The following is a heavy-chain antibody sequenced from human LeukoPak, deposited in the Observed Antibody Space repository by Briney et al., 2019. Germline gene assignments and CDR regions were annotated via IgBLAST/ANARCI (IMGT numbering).Heavy chain of an antibody. CDR2: INHSGSI. CDR1: GGSFSGYY. Sequence: SETLSLTCAVYGGSFSGYYWIWIRQPPGKGLEWIGEINHSGSINYNPSLKSRVTISVDTSQNQFSLNLSSVTAADTAVYYCARHWGGLLWFGELSGWGQGTLVTVSS. J-gene: IGHJ4*02. D-gene: IGHD3-10*01. V-gene: IGHV4-34*01. CDR3: ARHWGGLLWFGELSG.